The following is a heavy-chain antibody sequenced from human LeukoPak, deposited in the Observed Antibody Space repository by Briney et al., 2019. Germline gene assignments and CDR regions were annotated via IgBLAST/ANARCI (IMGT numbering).Heavy chain of an antibody. CDR1: GFTVSDNY. Sequence: GGSLRLSCAASGFTVSDNYISWVRQAPGKGLEWVSVIYSGGSTKYADSVKARFTISRDNSKNTVYLQMNSLRADDTAVYYCARATLDNWGQGTLVTVSS. CDR2: IYSGGST. J-gene: IGHJ4*02. V-gene: IGHV3-53*01. CDR3: ARATLDN.